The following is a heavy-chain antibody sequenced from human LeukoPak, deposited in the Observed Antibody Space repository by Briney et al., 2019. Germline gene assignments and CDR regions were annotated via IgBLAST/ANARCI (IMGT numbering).Heavy chain of an antibody. CDR3: ARHGGTFDP. CDR2: AYHSGIT. D-gene: IGHD1-1*01. V-gene: IGHV4-59*01. CDR1: GDSISSYD. J-gene: IGHJ5*02. Sequence: PSETLSLTCTVSGDSISSYDWSWIRQPPGKGLEWIGYAYHSGITNYNPSLKSRVTISVDTSESKSSLRLSSVTAEDTAIYYCARHGGTFDPWGQGILVTVSS.